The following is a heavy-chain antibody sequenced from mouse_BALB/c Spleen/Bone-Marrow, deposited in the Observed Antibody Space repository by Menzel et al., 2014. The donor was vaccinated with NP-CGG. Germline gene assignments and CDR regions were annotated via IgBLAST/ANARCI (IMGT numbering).Heavy chain of an antibody. Sequence: QVQLQQSGAELMKPGASVKISCKATGYTFSSYWIEWVKQRPGHGLEWIGEILPGSGSTNYNEKFKGKATFTADTSSNTAYMQLSSLTSEDSAAYYCARRGYDGAYWGQGTLVTVSA. CDR1: GYTFSSYW. V-gene: IGHV1-9*01. J-gene: IGHJ3*01. D-gene: IGHD2-14*01. CDR2: ILPGSGST. CDR3: ARRGYDGAY.